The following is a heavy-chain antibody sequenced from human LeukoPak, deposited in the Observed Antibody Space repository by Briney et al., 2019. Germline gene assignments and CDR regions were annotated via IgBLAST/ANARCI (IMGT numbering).Heavy chain of an antibody. J-gene: IGHJ4*02. Sequence: GGSLRLSCAASGFTFSSYGMHWVRQAPGKGLEWVAFIRYDGSNKYYADSVKGRFTISRDNSKNTLYLQMNRLRAEDTAVYYCAKDREQLLYYFDYWGQGTLVTVSS. CDR1: GFTFSSYG. V-gene: IGHV3-30*02. D-gene: IGHD2-2*01. CDR3: AKDREQLLYYFDY. CDR2: IRYDGSNK.